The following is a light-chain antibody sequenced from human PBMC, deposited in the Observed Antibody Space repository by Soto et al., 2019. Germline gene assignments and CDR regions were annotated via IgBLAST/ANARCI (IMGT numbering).Light chain of an antibody. CDR3: QQQSNWPPT. CDR1: QSISSS. CDR2: DAF. Sequence: EIVLTQSPATLSLSPGERATLSCRASQSISSSLVWYQQKPGQAPRLLIYDAFNRATGIPARFSGSGSGTDFTLTISRLEPEDFAVYYCQQQSNWPPTFGQGTAVEIK. J-gene: IGKJ1*01. V-gene: IGKV3-11*01.